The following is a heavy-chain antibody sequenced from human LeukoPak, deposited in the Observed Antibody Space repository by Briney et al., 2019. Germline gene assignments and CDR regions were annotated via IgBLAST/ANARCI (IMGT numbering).Heavy chain of an antibody. CDR2: INHSGST. CDR3: ARENSSIDAFDI. Sequence: SETLSLTCAVCGGSFSGYYWSWIREPPGKGLEWIGEINHSGSTNYNPSLKSRVTISVDTSKNQFSLKLSSVTAADTAVYYCARENSSIDAFDIWGQGTMVTVSS. J-gene: IGHJ3*02. V-gene: IGHV4-34*01. CDR1: GGSFSGYY. D-gene: IGHD2/OR15-2a*01.